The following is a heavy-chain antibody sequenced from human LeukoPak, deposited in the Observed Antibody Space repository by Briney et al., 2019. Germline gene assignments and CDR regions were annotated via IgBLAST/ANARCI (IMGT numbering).Heavy chain of an antibody. V-gene: IGHV3-7*01. J-gene: IGHJ5*01. CDR3: VKYSSGWYYDS. CDR1: GFTFNNYA. Sequence: GGSLRLSCTASGFTFNNYAMNWVRQAPGKGLEWVANIKQDGSEKYYVDSVKGRFTISRDNAKNSLYLQMNSLRAEDTAVYYCVKYSSGWYYDSWGQGTXVXVSS. CDR2: IKQDGSEK. D-gene: IGHD6-19*01.